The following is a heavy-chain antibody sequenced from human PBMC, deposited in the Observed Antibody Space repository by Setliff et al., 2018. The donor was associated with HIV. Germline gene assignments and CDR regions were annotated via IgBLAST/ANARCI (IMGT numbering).Heavy chain of an antibody. Sequence: ASVKVSCKASGYTFTSYGISWVRQAPGQGLEWMGWISAYNGNTNYAQKLQGRVNMTTDTSTSTAYMELRSLRSDDTAVYYCARVGPVLRYFDWLFQSNAFDIWGQGTMVTVSS. D-gene: IGHD3-9*01. V-gene: IGHV1-18*01. CDR3: ARVGPVLRYFDWLFQSNAFDI. J-gene: IGHJ3*02. CDR1: GYTFTSYG. CDR2: ISAYNGNT.